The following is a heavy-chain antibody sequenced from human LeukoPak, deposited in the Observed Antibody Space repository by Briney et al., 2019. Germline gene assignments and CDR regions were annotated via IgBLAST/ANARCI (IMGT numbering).Heavy chain of an antibody. J-gene: IGHJ4*02. Sequence: SVKVSCKASGGTFSSYAISWVRQAPGQGLEWMGGIIPIFGTANYAQKFQGRVTITADESTSTAYMELSSLRSEDTAIYYCASSKDYHDSSGYARTLDYWGQGTLVTVSS. CDR2: IIPIFGTA. CDR1: GGTFSSYA. CDR3: ASSKDYHDSSGYARTLDY. D-gene: IGHD3-22*01. V-gene: IGHV1-69*13.